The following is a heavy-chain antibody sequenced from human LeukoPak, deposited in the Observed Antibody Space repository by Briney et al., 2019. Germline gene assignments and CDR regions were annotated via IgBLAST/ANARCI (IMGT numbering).Heavy chain of an antibody. CDR3: ARAPPTSSWYSPGYFHY. V-gene: IGHV1-2*02. J-gene: IGHJ4*02. CDR1: GYTFTGYY. CDR2: INPNSGGT. D-gene: IGHD6-13*01. Sequence: ASVKLSCKASGYTFTGYYMHWVRQAPGQGLEWMGWINPNSGGTNYAQKFQGRVTMTRDTSISTAYMELSRLRSDDTAVYYCARAPPTSSWYSPGYFHYWGQGTLVTVSS.